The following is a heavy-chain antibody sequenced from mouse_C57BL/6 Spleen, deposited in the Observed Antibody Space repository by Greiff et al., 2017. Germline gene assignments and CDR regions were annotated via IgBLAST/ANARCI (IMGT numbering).Heavy chain of an antibody. Sequence: VKLMESGPELVKPGASVKISCKASGYAFSSSWMNWVKQRPGKGLEWIGRIYPGDGDTNYNGKFKGKATLTADKSSSTAYMQLSSLTSEDSAVYFCARGQRRLRENYYAMDYWGQGTSVTVSS. V-gene: IGHV1-82*01. D-gene: IGHD3-2*02. CDR3: ARGQRRLRENYYAMDY. J-gene: IGHJ4*01. CDR1: GYAFSSSW. CDR2: IYPGDGDT.